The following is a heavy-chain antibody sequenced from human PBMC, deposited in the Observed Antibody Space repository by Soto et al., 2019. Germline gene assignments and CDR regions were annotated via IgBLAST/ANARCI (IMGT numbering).Heavy chain of an antibody. V-gene: IGHV3-73*01. CDR2: IKSKAKDYAT. Sequence: GGSLRLSCVASGFTFSDSTIHWVRQASGKGLEWVGRIKSKAKDYATAYAASVEGRFTVSRDDSKNTAYLQMNSLRTEDTAVYHCFLLGAVLLSVNFDNWGQGTLVTVSS. CDR1: GFTFSDST. D-gene: IGHD3-3*01. CDR3: FLLGAVLLSVNFDN. J-gene: IGHJ4*01.